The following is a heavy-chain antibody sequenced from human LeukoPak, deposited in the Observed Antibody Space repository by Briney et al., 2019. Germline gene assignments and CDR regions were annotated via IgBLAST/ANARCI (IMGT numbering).Heavy chain of an antibody. V-gene: IGHV1-18*01. CDR1: GYTFTSYG. CDR3: ARDKRDTAMVTPNWFDP. Sequence: GASVKVSCKASGYTFTSYGISWARQAPGQGLEWMGWISAYNGNTNYAQKLQGRVTMTTDTSTSTAYMELRSLRSDDTAVYYRARDKRDTAMVTPNWFDPWGQGTLVTVSS. J-gene: IGHJ5*02. D-gene: IGHD5-18*01. CDR2: ISAYNGNT.